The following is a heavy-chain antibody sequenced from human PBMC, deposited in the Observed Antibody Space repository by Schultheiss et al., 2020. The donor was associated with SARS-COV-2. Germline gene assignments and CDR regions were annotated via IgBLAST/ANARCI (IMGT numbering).Heavy chain of an antibody. J-gene: IGHJ2*01. V-gene: IGHV3-9*01. Sequence: GGSLRLSCAASGFTFDDYAMHWVRQAPGKGLEWVSGISWNSGSIGYADSVKGRFTISRDNAKNSLYLQMNSLRAEDTALYYCAKDLSAMIVGLGYFDLWGRGTLVTVSS. D-gene: IGHD3-22*01. CDR2: ISWNSGSI. CDR1: GFTFDDYA. CDR3: AKDLSAMIVGLGYFDL.